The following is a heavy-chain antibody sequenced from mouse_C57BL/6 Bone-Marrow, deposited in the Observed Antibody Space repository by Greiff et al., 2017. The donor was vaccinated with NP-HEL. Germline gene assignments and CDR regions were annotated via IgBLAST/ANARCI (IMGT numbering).Heavy chain of an antibody. J-gene: IGHJ1*03. CDR3: ARVTTVVASDWYFDV. D-gene: IGHD1-1*01. V-gene: IGHV5-16*01. Sequence: DVHLVESEGGLVQPGSSMKLSCTASGFTFSDYYMAWVRQVPEKGLEWVANINYDGSSTYYLDSLKSRFIISRDHAKNILYLQMSSLKSENTATYYCARVTTVVASDWYFDVWGTGTTVTVSS. CDR2: INYDGSST. CDR1: GFTFSDYY.